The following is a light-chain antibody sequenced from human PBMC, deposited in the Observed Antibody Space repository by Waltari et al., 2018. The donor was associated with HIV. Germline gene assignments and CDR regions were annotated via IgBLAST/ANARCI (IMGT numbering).Light chain of an antibody. Sequence: QSALTQPASVSGSPGQSITISCTGTSSDVGGYNFVSSYQHHPGKAPKLVIYEITNRPSVVSNRFAGSKSGNTPSLTSSGLHAEDEAYYYCYSYANSHTRFFGTGTKVTVL. J-gene: IGLJ1*01. V-gene: IGLV2-14*01. CDR3: YSYANSHTRF. CDR2: EIT. CDR1: SSDVGGYNF.